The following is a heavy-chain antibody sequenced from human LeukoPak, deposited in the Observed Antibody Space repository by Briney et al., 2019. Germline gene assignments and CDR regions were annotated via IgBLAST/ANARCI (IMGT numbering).Heavy chain of an antibody. CDR1: GGSISSGDYY. J-gene: IGHJ4*02. CDR2: IYYSGST. CDR3: ASNCGGDCFSDY. Sequence: PSETLSLTCTVSGGSISSGDYYWSWIRQPPGKGLEWIGYIYYSGSTYYNPSLKSRVTVSVDMSKNQFSLKLSSVTAADTAVYYCASNCGGDCFSDYWGQGTLVTVSS. D-gene: IGHD2-21*02. V-gene: IGHV4-30-4*01.